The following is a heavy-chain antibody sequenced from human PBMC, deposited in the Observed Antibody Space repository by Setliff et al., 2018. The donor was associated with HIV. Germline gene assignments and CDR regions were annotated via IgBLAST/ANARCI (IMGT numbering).Heavy chain of an antibody. D-gene: IGHD2-8*02. CDR2: INHSGST. Sequence: PSETLSLTCAVYGGSFSGYYWSWIRQPPGKGLEWIGEINHSGSTNYNPSLKSRVTISVDTSKNQFSLNLSSVSAADTAVYYCARVSKTYWYSIPRDYYHHMDVWGKGTTVTVSS. V-gene: IGHV4-34*01. CDR3: ARVSKTYWYSIPRDYYHHMDV. CDR1: GGSFSGYY. J-gene: IGHJ6*03.